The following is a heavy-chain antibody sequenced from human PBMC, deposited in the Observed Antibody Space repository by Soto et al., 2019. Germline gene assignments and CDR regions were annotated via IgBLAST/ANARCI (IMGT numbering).Heavy chain of an antibody. V-gene: IGHV1-8*01. D-gene: IGHD3-10*01. CDR2: INPNSGNI. J-gene: IGHJ4*02. CDR3: ATGSASGSYYLIDY. CDR1: GDTFTSYD. Sequence: ASVKVSCKASGDTFTSYDINWVRQATGHGLEWMGWINPNSGNIGYAQKFQGRVTMTRDTAIRTAYMEVSRLRSDDTAVYYCATGSASGSYYLIDYWGQGTLVTVSS.